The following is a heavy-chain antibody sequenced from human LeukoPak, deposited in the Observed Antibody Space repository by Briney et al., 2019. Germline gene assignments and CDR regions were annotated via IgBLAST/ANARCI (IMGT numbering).Heavy chain of an antibody. CDR1: NVYMVNYY. Sequence: SETLSLTCTVSNVYMVNYYWSWIRHSPGKGLEWIGYIFFSGSTIHNPSLSSRLTISVDTSKNQLSLKLKSVTAADTAVYYCARDLGEYDYGDYGWFDPWGQGTLVTVSS. CDR2: IFFSGST. D-gene: IGHD4-17*01. J-gene: IGHJ5*02. CDR3: ARDLGEYDYGDYGWFDP. V-gene: IGHV4-59*01.